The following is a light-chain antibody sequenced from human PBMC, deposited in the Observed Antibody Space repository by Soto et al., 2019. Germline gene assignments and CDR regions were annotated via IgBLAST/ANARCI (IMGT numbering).Light chain of an antibody. CDR2: EGS. V-gene: IGLV2-23*03. J-gene: IGLJ2*01. CDR1: SSEVGSYNL. Sequence: QSALTQPASVSGSPGQSITISCTGTSSEVGSYNLVSWYQQHPGKAPKLMNYEGSKRPSGVSNRFSGSKSGNTASLTISGLQAEDEADYYCCSYAGSSTFVVFGGGTKLTVL. CDR3: CSYAGSSTFVV.